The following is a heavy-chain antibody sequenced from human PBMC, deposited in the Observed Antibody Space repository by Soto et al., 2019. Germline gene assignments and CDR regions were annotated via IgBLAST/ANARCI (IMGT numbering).Heavy chain of an antibody. CDR2: INAYNGNT. CDR1: GYTVTIYG. J-gene: IGHJ5*02. V-gene: IGHV1-18*01. Sequence: QVQLVQSGAEVKKPGSSVKVSCKASGYTVTIYGIRWVRQAPGQGLEWMGWINAYNGNTNYAQKLQGRVTMTTDTSTSTASMELRSLRYDDTAVYSCARVLPPFGPWGQGTLVTVSS. CDR3: ARVLPPFGP.